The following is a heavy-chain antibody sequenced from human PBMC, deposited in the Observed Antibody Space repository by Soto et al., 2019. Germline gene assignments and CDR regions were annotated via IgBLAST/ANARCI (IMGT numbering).Heavy chain of an antibody. V-gene: IGHV3-23*01. D-gene: IGHD3-10*01. J-gene: IGHJ4*02. CDR2: ISGGGDTT. Sequence: EVQLLESGGGLVQPGGSLRLSCAASGSTFNNYAMTWVRQAPGKGREWVSAISGGGDTTSYADSVKGRFTVSRDGSKNTLYLQMSSLRAEDTALYYCAKGRGGSGSLTPRVDFWGQGTLVTVSS. CDR3: AKGRGGSGSLTPRVDF. CDR1: GSTFNNYA.